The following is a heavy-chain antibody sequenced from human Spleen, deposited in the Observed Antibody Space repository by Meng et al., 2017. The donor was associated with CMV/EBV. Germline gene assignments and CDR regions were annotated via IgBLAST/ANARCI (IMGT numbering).Heavy chain of an antibody. CDR2: ISGSGGST. CDR3: AKEGLLSDAFDI. V-gene: IGHV3-23*01. J-gene: IGHJ3*02. CDR1: GFTFSSFA. D-gene: IGHD2-15*01. Sequence: GGSLRLSCTASGFTFSSFAMNWVRQAPGKGLEWVSAISGSGGSTYYADSVKGQFTISRDNSKNTLYLQMNSLRAEDTAVYYCAKEGLLSDAFDIWGQGTMVTVSS.